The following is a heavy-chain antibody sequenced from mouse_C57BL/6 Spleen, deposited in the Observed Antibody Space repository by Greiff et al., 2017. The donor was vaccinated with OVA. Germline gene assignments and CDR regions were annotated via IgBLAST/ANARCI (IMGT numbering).Heavy chain of an antibody. V-gene: IGHV7-3*01. CDR2: IRNKANGYTT. J-gene: IGHJ3*01. D-gene: IGHD1-1*01. CDR3: ASDRYYGSSPFAY. Sequence: EVQGVESGGGLVQPGGSLSLSCAASGFTFTDYYMSWVRQPPGKALEWLGFIRNKANGYTTEYSASVKGRFTISRDNSQSILYLQMNALRAEDSATYYCASDRYYGSSPFAYWGQGTLVTVSA. CDR1: GFTFTDYY.